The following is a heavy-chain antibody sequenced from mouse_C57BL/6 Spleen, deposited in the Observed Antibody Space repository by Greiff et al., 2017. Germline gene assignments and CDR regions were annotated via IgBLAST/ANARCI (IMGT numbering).Heavy chain of an antibody. J-gene: IGHJ3*01. D-gene: IGHD3-3*01. V-gene: IGHV1-4*01. Sequence: APLPPSWAELARPGASVKMSCKASGYTFTSYTMHWVKQRPGQGLEWIGYITPSSGYTKYNQKFKDKATLTADKSSSTAYMQLSSLTSEDSAVYYCARGAAWFAYWGQGTLVTVSA. CDR3: ARGAAWFAY. CDR1: GYTFTSYT. CDR2: ITPSSGYT.